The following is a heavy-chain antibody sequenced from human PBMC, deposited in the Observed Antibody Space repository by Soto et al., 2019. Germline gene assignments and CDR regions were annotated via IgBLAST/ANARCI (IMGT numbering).Heavy chain of an antibody. Sequence: GGSLRLSCAASGFTFSSYGMHWVRQAPGKGLEWVAVIWYDGSNKYYADSVKGRFTISRDNSKNTLYLQMNSLRAEDTAVYYCARDYGDLEGYFQHWGQGTLGTVSS. CDR3: ARDYGDLEGYFQH. V-gene: IGHV3-33*01. CDR2: IWYDGSNK. J-gene: IGHJ1*01. CDR1: GFTFSSYG. D-gene: IGHD4-17*01.